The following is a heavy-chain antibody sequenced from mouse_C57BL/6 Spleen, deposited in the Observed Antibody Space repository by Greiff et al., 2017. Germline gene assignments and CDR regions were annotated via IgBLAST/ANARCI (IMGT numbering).Heavy chain of an antibody. Sequence: QVHVKQSGAELVKPGASVKLSCKASGYPFTTYPIEWMKQNHGKSLEWIGNFNPYNDDTKYNEKFKGKATLTEEKSSSTVYLELSRLTSDDSAVYYCATGGPDWDYWGQGTSVTVSS. J-gene: IGHJ4*01. D-gene: IGHD3-3*01. CDR1: GYPFTTYP. CDR3: ATGGPDWDY. CDR2: FNPYNDDT. V-gene: IGHV1-47*01.